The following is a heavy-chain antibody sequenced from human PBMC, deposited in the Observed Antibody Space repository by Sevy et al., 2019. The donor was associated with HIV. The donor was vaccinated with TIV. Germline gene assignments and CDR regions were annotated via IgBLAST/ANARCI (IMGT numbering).Heavy chain of an antibody. D-gene: IGHD6-19*01. J-gene: IGHJ4*02. CDR3: ARDHEGSSGWYVHFDY. V-gene: IGHV7-4-1*02. CDR1: GYTFTTYA. Sequence: APVKVSCKASGYTFTTYAMSWVRQAPGQGLEWLGWINTNTGNPTYAQGFTGRFVFSLDTSVSTAYLQISSLKAEDTAVYYCARDHEGSSGWYVHFDYWGQGTLVTVSS. CDR2: INTNTGNP.